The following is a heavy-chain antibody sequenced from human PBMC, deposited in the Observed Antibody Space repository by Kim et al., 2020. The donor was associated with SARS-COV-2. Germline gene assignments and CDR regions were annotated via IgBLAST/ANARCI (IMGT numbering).Heavy chain of an antibody. D-gene: IGHD1-26*01. V-gene: IGHV4-4*09. Sequence: NYPPSLRTRVTISVDTTRNQFSRKLSSVTAAETAVYYCAGTARGANFDYWGRGALVTVSS. J-gene: IGHJ4*02. CDR3: AGTARGANFDY.